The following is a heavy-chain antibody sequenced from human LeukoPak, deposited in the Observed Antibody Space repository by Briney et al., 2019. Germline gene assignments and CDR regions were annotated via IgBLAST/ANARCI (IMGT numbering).Heavy chain of an antibody. J-gene: IGHJ4*02. CDR3: ARDQEVAVAAAFDY. CDR1: GFTFSSYE. D-gene: IGHD6-19*01. CDR2: ISSSGSTI. Sequence: GGSLRLSCAASGFTFSSYEMNWVRQAPGKGLEWVSYISSSGSTIYYADSVKGRFTISRDNAKTSLYLQMNSVRAEDTAVYYCARDQEVAVAAAFDYWGQGTLVTVSS. V-gene: IGHV3-48*03.